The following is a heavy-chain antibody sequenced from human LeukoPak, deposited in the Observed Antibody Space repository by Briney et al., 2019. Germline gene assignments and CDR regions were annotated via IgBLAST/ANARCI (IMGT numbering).Heavy chain of an antibody. D-gene: IGHD2-15*01. CDR3: ARHKRDMAHFDY. V-gene: IGHV4-4*07. CDR1: GGSISSYY. CDR2: IYTSGST. Sequence: SETLSLTCTVSGGSISSYYWSWIRQPAGKGLEWIGRIYTSGSTNYNPSLKSRVTISVDTSKNQFSLKLSSVTAADTAVYYCARHKRDMAHFDYWGQGTLVTVSS. J-gene: IGHJ4*02.